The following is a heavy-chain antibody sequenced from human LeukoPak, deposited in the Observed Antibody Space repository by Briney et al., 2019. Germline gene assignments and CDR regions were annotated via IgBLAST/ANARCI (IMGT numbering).Heavy chain of an antibody. V-gene: IGHV4-61*03. CDR1: GGSVSSGSYY. CDR3: ARRSRVAVAGILCFDP. Sequence: PSETLSLTCTVSGGSVSSGSYYWSWIRQPPGKGLEWIGYIYYSGSTNYNPPLKSRVTISVDTSKNHFSLKLSSVTAADTAVYYCARRSRVAVAGILCFDPWGQGTLVTVSS. CDR2: IYYSGST. D-gene: IGHD6-19*01. J-gene: IGHJ5*02.